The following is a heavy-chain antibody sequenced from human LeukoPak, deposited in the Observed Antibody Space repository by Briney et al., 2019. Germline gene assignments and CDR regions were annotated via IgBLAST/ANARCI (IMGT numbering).Heavy chain of an antibody. V-gene: IGHV3-23*01. CDR1: GFTFSSYA. D-gene: IGHD3-22*01. Sequence: GGSLRLSCAASGFTFSSYAMSWVRQAPGKGREWVSYISSSGSTIYYADSVKGRFTISRDDSKNTLYLQMNSLRAEDTAVYYCAKESDSSEFHYYYYMDVWGKGTTVTVSS. J-gene: IGHJ6*03. CDR3: AKESDSSEFHYYYYMDV. CDR2: ISSSGSTI.